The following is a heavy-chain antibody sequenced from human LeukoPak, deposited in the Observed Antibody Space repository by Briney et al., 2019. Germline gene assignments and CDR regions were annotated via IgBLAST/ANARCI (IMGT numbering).Heavy chain of an antibody. CDR3: ARTTITIFGVVDAFDI. Sequence: SVKVSCKASGYTFTSYGISWVRQAPGQGLEWMGRIIPMLGIANYAQNFQGRVTITADKSSSTAYMELSSLRSEDTAVYYCARTTITIFGVVDAFDIWGQGTMVTVSS. V-gene: IGHV1-69*04. J-gene: IGHJ3*02. CDR2: IIPMLGIA. CDR1: GYTFTSYG. D-gene: IGHD3-3*01.